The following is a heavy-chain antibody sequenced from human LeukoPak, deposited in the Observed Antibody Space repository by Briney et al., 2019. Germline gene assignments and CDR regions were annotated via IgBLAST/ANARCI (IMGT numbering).Heavy chain of an antibody. CDR2: ISGSGGST. D-gene: IGHD6-13*01. Sequence: GGSLRLSCAASGFTFSSYAMSWVRQAPGKGLEWVSAISGSGGSTYYADSVKGRFTISRDNSKNTLYLQMNSLRAEDTAVYYCAKDIHPGIALYYFDYWGQGTLVTVSS. V-gene: IGHV3-23*01. J-gene: IGHJ4*02. CDR1: GFTFSSYA. CDR3: AKDIHPGIALYYFDY.